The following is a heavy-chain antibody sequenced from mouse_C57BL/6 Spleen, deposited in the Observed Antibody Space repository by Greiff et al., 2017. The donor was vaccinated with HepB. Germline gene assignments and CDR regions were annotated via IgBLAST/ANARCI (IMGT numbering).Heavy chain of an antibody. CDR1: GFTFSNYW. CDR2: IRLKSDNYAT. CDR3: TGGNWYFDV. V-gene: IGHV6-3*01. Sequence: EVMLVESGGGLVQPGGSMKLSCVASGFTFSNYWMNWVRQSPEKGLEWVAQIRLKSDNYATHYAESVKGRFTISRDDSKSSVYLQMNNLRAEDTGIYYGTGGNWYFDVWGTGTTVTVSS. J-gene: IGHJ1*03.